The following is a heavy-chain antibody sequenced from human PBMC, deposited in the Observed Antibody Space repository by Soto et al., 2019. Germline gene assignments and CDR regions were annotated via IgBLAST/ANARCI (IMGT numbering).Heavy chain of an antibody. D-gene: IGHD6-13*01. CDR1: GFTFSSYA. Sequence: PGGSLRLSCAASGFTFSSYAMHWVRQAPGKGLEWVSAISGSGTITYYADSVKGRFTFSRDNSKNTLYLQMNSLRAEDTAVYYCAYSSTPFDYWGQGTLVTVSS. CDR3: AYSSTPFDY. CDR2: ISGSGTIT. J-gene: IGHJ4*02. V-gene: IGHV3-23*01.